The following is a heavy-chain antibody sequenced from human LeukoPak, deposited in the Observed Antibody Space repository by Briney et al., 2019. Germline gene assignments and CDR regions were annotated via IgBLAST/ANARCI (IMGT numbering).Heavy chain of an antibody. CDR3: ARLGDHTGYDDY. CDR1: GFTIRRYW. CDR2: INQDESLN. J-gene: IGHJ4*02. D-gene: IGHD3-9*01. Sequence: GGNLRFSCEGSGFTIRRYWMTWVRQASGMGLKWVANINQDESLNNTMDSLKGRFIISRHNAKNPIYLQVDSLRAEDTAVNYCARLGDHTGYDDYWGQGTLVTVSS. V-gene: IGHV3-7*01.